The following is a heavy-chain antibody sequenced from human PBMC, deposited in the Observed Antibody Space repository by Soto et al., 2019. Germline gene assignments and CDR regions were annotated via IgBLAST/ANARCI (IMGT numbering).Heavy chain of an antibody. D-gene: IGHD1-26*01. CDR1: GFTLSNYE. V-gene: IGHV3-48*03. J-gene: IGHJ6*02. CDR3: ARERGGLSGADV. CDR2: ISTGGSSI. Sequence: GGSLRLSCAGSGFTLSNYEMNWVRQAPGKGLEWVSYISTGGSSIYYADSVKGRFTIARDNGKNTVYLQMSSLRAEDTATYYCARERGGLSGADVWGQGTTVTVSS.